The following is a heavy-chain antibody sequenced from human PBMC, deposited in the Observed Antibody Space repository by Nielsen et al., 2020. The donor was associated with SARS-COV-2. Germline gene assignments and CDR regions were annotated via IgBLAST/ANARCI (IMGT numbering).Heavy chain of an antibody. V-gene: IGHV3-7*01. CDR3: ARDSYIVPTNYYFDY. J-gene: IGHJ4*02. CDR2: IRPDGTGA. Sequence: GETLKISCAASGFTFSASWMAWVRQAPGKGLEWLSNIRPDGTGANYVDSVKGRFTISRDNAKNLLYLQMNSLRDDDTAVYYCARDSYIVPTNYYFDYWGQGALVTVSS. CDR1: GFTFSASW. D-gene: IGHD5-12*01.